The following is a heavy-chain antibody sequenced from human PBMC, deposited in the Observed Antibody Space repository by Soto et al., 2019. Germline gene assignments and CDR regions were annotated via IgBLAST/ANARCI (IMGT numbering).Heavy chain of an antibody. Sequence: PGGSLRLSCAASGFTFSSYGMHWVRQAPGKGLEWVSVICGGGGSKYYADAVKGRFTISRDNSKNTLYLQMNSLRAEDTAVYYCAKDFGTWSVDYWGQGTLVTVSS. CDR1: GFTFSSYG. D-gene: IGHD1-1*01. CDR2: ICGGGGSK. V-gene: IGHV3-23*01. CDR3: AKDFGTWSVDY. J-gene: IGHJ4*02.